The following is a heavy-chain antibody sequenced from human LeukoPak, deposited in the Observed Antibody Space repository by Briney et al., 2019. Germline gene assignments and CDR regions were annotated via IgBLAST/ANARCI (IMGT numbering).Heavy chain of an antibody. J-gene: IGHJ5*02. D-gene: IGHD3-16*01. CDR1: GFTFNNYW. Sequence: PGGSLRLSCEASGFTFNNYWMSWVRQAPGKGLEWVANMNQDGSGKYYVDSVKGRFAISRDNAKNSLYLQMNNLRVEDTAVYYCARDNDRKDDSWGQGTLVTVSS. V-gene: IGHV3-7*01. CDR2: MNQDGSGK. CDR3: ARDNDRKDDS.